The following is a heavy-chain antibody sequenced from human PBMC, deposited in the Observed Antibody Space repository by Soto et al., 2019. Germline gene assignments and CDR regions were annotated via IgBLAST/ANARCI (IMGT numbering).Heavy chain of an antibody. V-gene: IGHV4-4*07. CDR2: ISTSGTT. CDR3: AREAGPDRWFDP. D-gene: IGHD6-19*01. Sequence: QVQLQESGPGLVEPSETLSLTCTVSGASIRSYFWTWIRQPAGKGLDWIGRISTSGTTNYNPSLKSRVTTSVDTSKNHFSLNLSSVTAADTAVYYCAREAGPDRWFDPWGQGTLVTVSS. J-gene: IGHJ5*02. CDR1: GASIRSYF.